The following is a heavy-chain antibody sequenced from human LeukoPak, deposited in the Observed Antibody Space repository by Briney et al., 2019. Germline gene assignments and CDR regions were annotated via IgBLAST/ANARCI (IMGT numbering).Heavy chain of an antibody. Sequence: TSETLSLTCTVSGGSVSSGTYFWTWVRQPPGKGPEWIRHIHYSVTTNYNPSLKSRVTMSLDTSKNQFSLKLTSVTAADTAIYFCARWGTYWGQGILVTVSS. J-gene: IGHJ4*02. D-gene: IGHD7-27*01. CDR1: GGSVSSGTYF. CDR3: ARWGTY. V-gene: IGHV4-61*01. CDR2: IHYSVTT.